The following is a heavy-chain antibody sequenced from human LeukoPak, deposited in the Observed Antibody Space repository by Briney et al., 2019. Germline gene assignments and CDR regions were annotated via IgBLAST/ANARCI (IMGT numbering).Heavy chain of an antibody. J-gene: IGHJ4*02. V-gene: IGHV3-21*01. CDR1: GFTFSSYS. CDR3: ARAEDYGSYFDY. Sequence: PGGSLRLSCAASGFTFSSYSMNWVRQAPGKGLEWVSSISSSSSYIYYADSVKGRFTISRDNAKNSLYLQMNSLRAENTAVYYCARAEDYGSYFDYWGQGTLVTVSS. D-gene: IGHD4-17*01. CDR2: ISSSSSYI.